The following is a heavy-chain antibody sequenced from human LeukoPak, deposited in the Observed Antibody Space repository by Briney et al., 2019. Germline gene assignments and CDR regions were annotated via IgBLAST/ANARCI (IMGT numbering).Heavy chain of an antibody. CDR3: ARTIEVAGPLDY. J-gene: IGHJ4*02. D-gene: IGHD6-19*01. Sequence: SETLSLTCTVSGGSISSSTYYWGWIRRPPGKGLEWIGYMHYSGRTNYNPSLKSRVAISGDTSKNQFSLKVTSVTAADTAVYFCARTIEVAGPLDYWGQGTLVTVSS. V-gene: IGHV4-61*05. CDR1: GGSISSSTYY. CDR2: MHYSGRT.